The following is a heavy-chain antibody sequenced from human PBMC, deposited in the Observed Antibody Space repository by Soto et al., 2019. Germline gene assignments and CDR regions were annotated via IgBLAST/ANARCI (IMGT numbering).Heavy chain of an antibody. CDR1: GGSISSGGYS. CDR3: AAGGGLPRYY. V-gene: IGHV4-30-2*01. D-gene: IGHD1-26*01. CDR2: IYHSGST. Sequence: QLQLQESGSGLVKPSQTLSLTCAVSGGSISSGGYSWSWIRQPPGKGLEWIGYIYHSGSTYYNPSLTSRVTIPLAMSKNHCSLKLRSVTAADTAVYYSAAGGGLPRYYWGQGTLVTVSS. J-gene: IGHJ4*02.